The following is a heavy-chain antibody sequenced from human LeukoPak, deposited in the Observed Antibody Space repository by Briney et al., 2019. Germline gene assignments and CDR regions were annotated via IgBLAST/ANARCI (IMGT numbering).Heavy chain of an antibody. Sequence: ASVKVSCKVSGYTLSELSMHWVRQSPGKGLEWMGGFDVAETDTIYAQKFQGRVTMTEDTSTDTAYMELSSLRSEDTAVYYCVWFGELHLLYFQHWGQGTLVTVSS. CDR1: GYTLSELS. CDR3: VWFGELHLLYFQH. J-gene: IGHJ1*01. D-gene: IGHD3-10*01. CDR2: FDVAETDT. V-gene: IGHV1-24*01.